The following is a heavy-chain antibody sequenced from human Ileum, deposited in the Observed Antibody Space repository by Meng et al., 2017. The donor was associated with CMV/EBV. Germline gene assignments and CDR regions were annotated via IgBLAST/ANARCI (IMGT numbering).Heavy chain of an antibody. CDR1: GFTFSGSA. J-gene: IGHJ6*02. CDR3: TRDYDFWSGPKGFGMDV. Sequence: GGSLRLSCAASGFTFSGSAMHWVRQASGKGLEWVGRIRSKANSYATAYAASVKGRFTISRDDSKNTAYLQINSLKTEDTAVYYCTRDYDFWSGPKGFGMDVWGQGTTVTVSS. D-gene: IGHD3-3*01. CDR2: IRSKANSYAT. V-gene: IGHV3-73*01.